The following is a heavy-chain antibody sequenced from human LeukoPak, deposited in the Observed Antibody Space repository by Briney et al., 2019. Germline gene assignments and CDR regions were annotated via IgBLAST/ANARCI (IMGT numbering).Heavy chain of an antibody. CDR3: ARGRRTGSYYYYYGMDV. V-gene: IGHV4-34*01. Sequence: PSETLSLTCAVYGGSFSGYYWSWIRQPPGKGLDWIGEINHSGSTNYNPSLKSRVTISVDTSKNQFSLKLSSVTAADTAVYYCARGRRTGSYYYYYGMDVWGQGTTVTVSS. CDR2: INHSGST. CDR1: GGSFSGYY. J-gene: IGHJ6*02. D-gene: IGHD1-14*01.